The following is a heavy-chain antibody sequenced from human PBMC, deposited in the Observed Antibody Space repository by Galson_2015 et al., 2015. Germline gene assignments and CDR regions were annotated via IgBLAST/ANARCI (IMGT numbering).Heavy chain of an antibody. V-gene: IGHV3-23*01. Sequence: LRLSCAASGFTFSSYAMSWVRQAPGKGLEWVSAIIDSGGSAYYADSVKGRFTISRDNSKNTLSLQMNSLRAEDTAIYYCAKSGYYYDSSDYSSPHDAFDIWGQGTMVTVSS. D-gene: IGHD3-22*01. CDR2: IIDSGGSA. CDR1: GFTFSSYA. J-gene: IGHJ3*02. CDR3: AKSGYYYDSSDYSSPHDAFDI.